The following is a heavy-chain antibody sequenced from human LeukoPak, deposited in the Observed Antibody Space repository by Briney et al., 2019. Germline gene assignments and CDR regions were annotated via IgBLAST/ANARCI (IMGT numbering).Heavy chain of an antibody. J-gene: IGHJ4*02. CDR1: GGSISSYY. Sequence: SETLSLTCTVSGGSISSYYWSWIRQPAGKGLERIGRIYTSGSTNYNPSLKSRVTMSVDTSKNQFSLKLSSVTAADTAVYYCARATMVRGATPAVYFDYWGQGTLVTVSS. D-gene: IGHD3-10*01. V-gene: IGHV4-4*07. CDR3: ARATMVRGATPAVYFDY. CDR2: IYTSGST.